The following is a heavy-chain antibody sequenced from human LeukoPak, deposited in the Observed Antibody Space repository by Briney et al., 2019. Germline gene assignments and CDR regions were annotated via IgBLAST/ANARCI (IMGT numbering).Heavy chain of an antibody. Sequence: AGGSLRLSCAASGFTFSSYSMDWVRQAPGKGLEWVSSISSSSSYIYYADSVKGRFTISRDNSKNTLYLQMNSLRAEDTAVYYCAKKVITFGGVIPYYFDYWGQGTLVTVSS. D-gene: IGHD3-16*02. CDR2: ISSSSSYI. J-gene: IGHJ4*02. CDR1: GFTFSSYS. CDR3: AKKVITFGGVIPYYFDY. V-gene: IGHV3-21*04.